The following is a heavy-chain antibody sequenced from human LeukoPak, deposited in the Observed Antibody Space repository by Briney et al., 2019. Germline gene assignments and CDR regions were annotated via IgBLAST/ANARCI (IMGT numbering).Heavy chain of an antibody. J-gene: IGHJ4*02. CDR3: ARVIPPGGYSYGYVLDY. CDR1: GGSFSGYY. V-gene: IGHV4-34*01. CDR2: INHSGST. Sequence: SETLSLTCAVYGGSFSGYYWSWIRQPPGKGLEWIGEINHSGSTNYNPSLKSRVTISVDTSKNQFSLKLSSVTAADTAVYYCARVIPPGGYSYGYVLDYWGQGTLVTVSS. D-gene: IGHD5-18*01.